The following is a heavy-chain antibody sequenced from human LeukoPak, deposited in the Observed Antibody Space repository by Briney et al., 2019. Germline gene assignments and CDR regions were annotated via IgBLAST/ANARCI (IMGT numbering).Heavy chain of an antibody. CDR2: IYYSGST. Sequence: SETLSLTRTISGGSLSSSSYYWGWIRQPPGRGREWVGSIYYSGSTYYNPSLKSRVTLSVVTYKNHFSLKLSSVTSADTAVYYCARPSEDYWGQGTLVTVSS. V-gene: IGHV4-39*02. CDR3: ARPSEDY. CDR1: GGSLSSSSYY. J-gene: IGHJ4*02.